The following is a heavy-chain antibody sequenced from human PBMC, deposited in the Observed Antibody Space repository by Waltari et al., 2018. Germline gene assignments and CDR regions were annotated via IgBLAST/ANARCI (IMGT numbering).Heavy chain of an antibody. CDR3: ARGPDPIAVAGY. Sequence: QLQLQESGPGLVKPSETLSLTCTVSGGSISSSSYYWGWTRQPPGKGLEWSGSSYYSGSTYYNQSLKSRVTISVDTSKNQFSLKLSSVTAADTAVYYCARGPDPIAVAGYWGQGTLVTVSS. V-gene: IGHV4-39*07. D-gene: IGHD6-19*01. CDR1: GGSISSSSYY. J-gene: IGHJ4*02. CDR2: SYYSGST.